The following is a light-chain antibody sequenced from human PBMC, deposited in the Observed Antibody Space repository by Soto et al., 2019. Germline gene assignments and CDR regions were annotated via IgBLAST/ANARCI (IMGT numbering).Light chain of an antibody. CDR2: RNH. CDR3: AAWADSLRAVV. CDR1: RSNIGTYT. V-gene: IGLV1-44*01. Sequence: QSVLTQSPSASATPGQRVTISCSGGRSNIGTYTVNWYQQLPGTAPTLLIFRNHQRPSGVPDRFSGSKFGTAAALAISGPQSEDEADYYCAAWADSLRAVVFGGGTKLTVL. J-gene: IGLJ2*01.